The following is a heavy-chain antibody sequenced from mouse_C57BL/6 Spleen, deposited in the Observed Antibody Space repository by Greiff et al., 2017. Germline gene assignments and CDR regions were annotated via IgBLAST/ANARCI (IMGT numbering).Heavy chain of an antibody. V-gene: IGHV1-75*01. J-gene: IGHJ2*01. CDR2: IFPGSGST. CDR3: ARWDYGNYFDS. Sequence: VQLQQSGPELVKPGASVKISCKASGYTFTDYYINWVKQRPGQGLEWIGWIFPGSGSTYYNEKFKGKATLTVDKSSSTAYMLLRGLTSEDSAVYFCARWDYGNYFDSWGQGTTLTVSS. D-gene: IGHD1-1*01. CDR1: GYTFTDYY.